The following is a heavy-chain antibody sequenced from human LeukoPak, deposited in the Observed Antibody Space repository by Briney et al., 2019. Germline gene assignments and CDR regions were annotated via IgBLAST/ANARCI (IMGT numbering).Heavy chain of an antibody. CDR1: GFTFDDYA. CDR2: ISWNSGSI. Sequence: GGSLGLSCAASGFTFDDYAMHWVRQAPGKGLEWVSGISWNSGSIGYADSVKGRFTISRDNAKNSLYLQMNSLRAEDTALYYCAKGSASSGYYPFDYWGQGTLVTVSS. CDR3: AKGSASSGYYPFDY. J-gene: IGHJ4*02. V-gene: IGHV3-9*01. D-gene: IGHD3-22*01.